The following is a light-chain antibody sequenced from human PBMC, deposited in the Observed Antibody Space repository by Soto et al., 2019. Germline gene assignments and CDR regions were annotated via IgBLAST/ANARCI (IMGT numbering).Light chain of an antibody. V-gene: IGLV2-14*01. CDR3: SSYPSSNTLV. CDR1: SSDVGAYNY. Sequence: QSALTQPASVSGSPGQSITISCTGTSSDVGAYNYVSWYQQHPGKAPKLMIFEVSDRPSGVSTRFSGSKSGNTASLTISGLQAEDEADYYCSSYPSSNTLVFGGGTKLTVL. J-gene: IGLJ2*01. CDR2: EVS.